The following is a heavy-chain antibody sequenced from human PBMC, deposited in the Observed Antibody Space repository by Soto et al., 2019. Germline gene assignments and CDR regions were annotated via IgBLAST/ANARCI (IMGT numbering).Heavy chain of an antibody. CDR2: INPNSGGT. Sequence: ASVKVSCKAPGYTFTGYYMHWVRQAPGQGLEWMGWINPNSGGTNYAQKFQGRVTMTRDTSISTAYMELSRLRSDDTAVYYCARDPMRPYCSGGSCYSFLFDYWGQGTLVTVSS. CDR3: ARDPMRPYCSGGSCYSFLFDY. J-gene: IGHJ4*02. CDR1: GYTFTGYY. D-gene: IGHD2-15*01. V-gene: IGHV1-2*02.